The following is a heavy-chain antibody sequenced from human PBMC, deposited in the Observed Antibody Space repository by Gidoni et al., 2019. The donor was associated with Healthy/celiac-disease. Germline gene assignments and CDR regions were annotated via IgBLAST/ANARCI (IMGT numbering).Heavy chain of an antibody. J-gene: IGHJ4*02. CDR1: GFTVSSYW. CDR3: ARAVWYSSSWDYFDY. V-gene: IGHV3-7*01. D-gene: IGHD6-13*01. CDR2: IKQDGSDK. Sequence: EVQLVESGGGLVQPGGSLRLSCAASGFTVSSYWMSWVRQAPGKGLEWVANIKQDGSDKYYVDSVKGRFTISRDNAKNSLYLQMNSLRAEDTAVYYCARAVWYSSSWDYFDYWGQGTLVTVSS.